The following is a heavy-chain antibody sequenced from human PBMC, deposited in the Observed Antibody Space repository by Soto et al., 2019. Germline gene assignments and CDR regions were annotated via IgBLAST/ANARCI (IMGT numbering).Heavy chain of an antibody. V-gene: IGHV1-2*04. Sequence: ASVKVSCKASGYTFIGYYIHWVRQALGQGLEWMGWINPNSGGTNYAQRFQGWVTMTRDRSISTAYMELSRLKSDDTAVYYCARVGGGLASLGYYGMDVWGQGTTVTVSS. D-gene: IGHD3-10*01. CDR1: GYTFIGYY. CDR3: ARVGGGLASLGYYGMDV. J-gene: IGHJ6*02. CDR2: INPNSGGT.